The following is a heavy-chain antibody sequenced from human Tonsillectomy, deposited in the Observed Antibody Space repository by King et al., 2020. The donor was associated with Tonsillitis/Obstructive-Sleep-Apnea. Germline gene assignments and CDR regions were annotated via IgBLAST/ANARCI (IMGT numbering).Heavy chain of an antibody. V-gene: IGHV4-34*01. CDR2: INHSGRT. CDR3: ARSASGGDYFDC. D-gene: IGHD3-10*01. J-gene: IGHJ4*02. CDR1: GGSFSDYY. Sequence: VQLQQWGAGLLKPSETLSLTCAVYGGSFSDYYWSWIRQPPGKGLEWIGEINHSGRTQYNPSLKSRVTISVDPPKNQFSLKLTSVTAADTAVYNCARSASGGDYFDCWGLGTLVTVSS.